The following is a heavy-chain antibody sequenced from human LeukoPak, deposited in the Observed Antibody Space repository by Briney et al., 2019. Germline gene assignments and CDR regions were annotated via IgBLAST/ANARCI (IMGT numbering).Heavy chain of an antibody. D-gene: IGHD3-10*01. J-gene: IGHJ4*02. CDR2: ISYDGSNK. CDR1: GFTFSSYA. Sequence: PGRSLRLSCAVSGFTFSSYAMHWVRQAPGKGLEWVAVISYDGSNKYYADSVKGRFTISRDNSKNTLYLQMNSLRAEDTAVYYCARVRRWCGDPENPGFDYWGQGTLVTVSS. CDR3: ARVRRWCGDPENPGFDY. V-gene: IGHV3-30-3*01.